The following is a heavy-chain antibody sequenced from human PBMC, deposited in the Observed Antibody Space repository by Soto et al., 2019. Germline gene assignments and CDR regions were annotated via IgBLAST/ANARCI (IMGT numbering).Heavy chain of an antibody. CDR3: ATLTLEKVYYYYYGMDV. CDR2: INPNSGGT. CDR1: GYTFTGYY. J-gene: IGHJ6*02. Sequence: ASVKVSCKASGYTFTGYYMHWVRQAPGQGLEWMGWINPNSGGTNYAQKFQGRVTMTRDTSISTAYMELSRLRSDDTAVYYCATLTLEKVYYYYYGMDVWGQGTTVTVSS. V-gene: IGHV1-2*02.